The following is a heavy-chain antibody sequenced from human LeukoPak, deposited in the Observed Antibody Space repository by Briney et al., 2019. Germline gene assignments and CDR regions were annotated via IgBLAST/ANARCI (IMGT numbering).Heavy chain of an antibody. Sequence: SETLSLTCTVSGGSISSYYWCWIRQSPGKGLEWIGYIYNSGATTDYNPSLKNRVTISVDTSKNQFSLKVRSVTAADTAVYYCARAQWYYDGTNYSPSGFDGWGQGTVVTVSS. J-gene: IGHJ4*02. V-gene: IGHV4-59*01. CDR1: GGSISSYY. CDR3: ARAQWYYDGTNYSPSGFDG. D-gene: IGHD3-22*01. CDR2: IYNSGATT.